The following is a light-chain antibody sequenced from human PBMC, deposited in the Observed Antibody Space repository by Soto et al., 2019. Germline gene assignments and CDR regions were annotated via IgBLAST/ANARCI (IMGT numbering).Light chain of an antibody. CDR2: DVN. J-gene: IGLJ1*01. V-gene: IGLV2-8*01. Sequence: QSVLTLPPSASGSPGQSVTISCTGTSSDVGGYIFVSWYQQHPGKVPKLIIYDVNKRPSGVPDRFSGSKYGNTASLTVSGLQAEDEGDYYCVSFAGGTYVFGTGTKV. CDR3: VSFAGGTYV. CDR1: SSDVGGYIF.